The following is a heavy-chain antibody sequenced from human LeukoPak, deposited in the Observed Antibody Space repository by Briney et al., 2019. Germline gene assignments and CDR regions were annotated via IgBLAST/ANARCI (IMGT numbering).Heavy chain of an antibody. D-gene: IGHD3-22*01. J-gene: IGHJ4*02. Sequence: ASVKASCKASGYTFTSYDINWVRQATGQGLEWMGWMNPNSGNTGYAQKFQGRVTMTRNTSISTAYMELSSLRSEDTAVYYCARVGYDSSGYPHWGYWGQGTLVTVSS. CDR1: GYTFTSYD. CDR2: MNPNSGNT. CDR3: ARVGYDSSGYPHWGY. V-gene: IGHV1-8*01.